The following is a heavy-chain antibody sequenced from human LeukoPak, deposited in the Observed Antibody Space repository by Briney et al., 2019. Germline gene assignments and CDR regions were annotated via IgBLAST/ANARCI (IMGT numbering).Heavy chain of an antibody. V-gene: IGHV4-31*03. CDR1: GGSISSGGYY. J-gene: IGHJ6*02. CDR2: IYYSGST. D-gene: IGHD2-2*01. Sequence: SETLSLTCTVSGGSISSGGYYWYWIRQHPGKGLEWIGYIYYSGSTYYNPSLKSRLTIPVDTSKNQFSLKLSSVTAADTAVYYCAREVVPAAFAMDVWGQGTTVTVSS. CDR3: AREVVPAAFAMDV.